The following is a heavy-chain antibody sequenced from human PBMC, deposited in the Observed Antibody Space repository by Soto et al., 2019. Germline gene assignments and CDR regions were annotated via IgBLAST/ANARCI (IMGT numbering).Heavy chain of an antibody. CDR3: ARGRGPDWLRTQSDSIDY. V-gene: IGHV4-34*01. J-gene: IGHJ4*02. D-gene: IGHD5-12*01. Sequence: PSETLSLTCAVYGGSFSGYYWSWIRQPPGKGLEWIGEINHSGRTNYNPSLKSRVTMSVDTSKNQFSLKLSSVTAADTAVYYCARGRGPDWLRTQSDSIDYWAQGTLVTVSS. CDR2: INHSGRT. CDR1: GGSFSGYY.